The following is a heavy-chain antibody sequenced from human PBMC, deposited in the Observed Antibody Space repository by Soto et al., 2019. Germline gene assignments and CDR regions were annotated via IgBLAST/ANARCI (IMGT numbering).Heavy chain of an antibody. CDR2: IFYTGIT. CDR3: ARGGYDFSGVNFDDGFDF. CDR1: SGSLSSHF. D-gene: IGHD3-22*01. Sequence: PSETLSLTCSVSSGSLSSHFWAWIRQSPGKGLEWLVYIFYTGITNYNPSLQSRVTISVDTSKDQFSLRLNSVTAADTAVYYCARGGYDFSGVNFDDGFDFWGQGIPVTVS. V-gene: IGHV4-59*11. J-gene: IGHJ3*01.